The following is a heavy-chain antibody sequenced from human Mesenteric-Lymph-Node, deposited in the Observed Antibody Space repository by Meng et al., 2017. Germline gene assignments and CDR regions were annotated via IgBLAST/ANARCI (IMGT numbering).Heavy chain of an antibody. CDR1: GGSISSSGYY. Sequence: SETLSLTCAVSGGSISSSGYYWGWIRQPPGKGLEWIGSMSHSGTTSYNPSLKSRVTISRDTSKNQFSLKVTFVTAADTAVYYCARDIGGTPADYWGQGTLVTVSS. CDR3: ARDIGGTPADY. J-gene: IGHJ4*02. V-gene: IGHV4-39*07. D-gene: IGHD1-14*01. CDR2: MSHSGTT.